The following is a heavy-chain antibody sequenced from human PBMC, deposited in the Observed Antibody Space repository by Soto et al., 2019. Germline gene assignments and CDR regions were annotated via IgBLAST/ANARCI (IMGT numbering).Heavy chain of an antibody. D-gene: IGHD3-3*01. Sequence: GGSLRLSCAASTFTFSNSWMHWVRQAPGKGLVWLSLVNPDGTTTTYADSVKGRFTISRANARNTVYLQMNSLTAEDTAVYFCVTAGSEWSKFDDWGQGTLVTVSS. CDR3: VTAGSEWSKFDD. J-gene: IGHJ4*02. V-gene: IGHV3-74*03. CDR1: TFTFSNSW. CDR2: VNPDGTTT.